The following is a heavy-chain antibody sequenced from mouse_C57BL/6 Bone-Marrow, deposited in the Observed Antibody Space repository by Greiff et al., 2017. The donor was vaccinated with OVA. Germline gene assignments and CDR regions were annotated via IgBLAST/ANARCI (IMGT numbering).Heavy chain of an antibody. V-gene: IGHV1-82*01. CDR2: IYPGDGDT. CDR3: ARKAYSNPYYYAMDY. J-gene: IGHJ4*01. CDR1: GYAFSSSW. Sequence: VQLQESGPELVKPGASVKLSCKASGYAFSSSWMNWVKQRPGKGLEWIGRIYPGDGDTNYNGKFKGKATLTADKSSSTAYMQLSSLTSEDSAVYFCARKAYSNPYYYAMDYWGQGTSVTVSS. D-gene: IGHD2-5*01.